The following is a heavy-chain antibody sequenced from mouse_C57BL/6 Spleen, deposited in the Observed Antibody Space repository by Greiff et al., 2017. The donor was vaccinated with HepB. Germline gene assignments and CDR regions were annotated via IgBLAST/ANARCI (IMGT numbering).Heavy chain of an antibody. CDR3: ARVHYYAMDY. CDR2: ISSGSSTI. CDR1: GFTFSDYG. Sequence: EVMLVESGGGLVKPGGSLKLSCAASGFTFSDYGMHWVRQAPEKGLEWVAYISSGSSTIYYADTVKDRFTISRDNAKNTLFLQMTSLRSEDTAMYYCARVHYYAMDYWGQGTSVTVSS. J-gene: IGHJ4*01. V-gene: IGHV5-17*01.